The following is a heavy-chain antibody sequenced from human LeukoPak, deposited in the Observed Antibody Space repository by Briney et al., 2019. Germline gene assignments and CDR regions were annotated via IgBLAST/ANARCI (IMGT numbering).Heavy chain of an antibody. CDR3: ARDPLAAAGTDY. V-gene: IGHV4-30-2*01. J-gene: IGHJ4*02. Sequence: SETLSLTCTVSGGSISSGGYYWSWIRQPPGKGLEWIGYIYHSGSTYYNPSLKSRVTISVDRSKNQFSLKLSSVTAADTAVYYCARDPLAAAGTDYWGQGTLVTVSS. D-gene: IGHD6-13*01. CDR1: GGSISSGGYY. CDR2: IYHSGST.